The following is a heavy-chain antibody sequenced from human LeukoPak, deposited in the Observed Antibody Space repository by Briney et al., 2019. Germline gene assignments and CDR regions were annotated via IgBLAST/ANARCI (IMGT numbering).Heavy chain of an antibody. D-gene: IGHD3-3*01. Sequence: GGSLRLSCAASGFTFSSYSMNWVRQAPGKGLEWVSSISSSSSYIYYADSVKGRFTISRDNAKNSLYLQMNSLRAEDTAVYYCARVLTIFGVVNGLDYWGQGTLITVSS. CDR2: ISSSSSYI. CDR3: ARVLTIFGVVNGLDY. J-gene: IGHJ4*02. CDR1: GFTFSSYS. V-gene: IGHV3-21*01.